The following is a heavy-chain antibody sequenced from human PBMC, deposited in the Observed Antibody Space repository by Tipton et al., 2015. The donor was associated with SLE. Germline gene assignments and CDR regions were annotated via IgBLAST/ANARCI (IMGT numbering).Heavy chain of an antibody. D-gene: IGHD2-2*02. J-gene: IGHJ4*02. CDR1: GFTVSSNY. CDR2: IWYDGSNK. Sequence: SLRLSCAASGFTVSSNYMSWVRQAPGKGLEWVAVIWYDGSNKYYADSVKGRFTIPRDNSKNTLYLQMNSLRAEDTAVYYCARDKPNQLLYDYWGQGTLVTVSS. CDR3: ARDKPNQLLYDY. V-gene: IGHV3-33*08.